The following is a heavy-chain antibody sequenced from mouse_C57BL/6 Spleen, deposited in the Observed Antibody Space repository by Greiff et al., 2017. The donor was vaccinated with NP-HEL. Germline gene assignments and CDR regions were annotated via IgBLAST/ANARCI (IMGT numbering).Heavy chain of an antibody. CDR2: ISDGGSYT. CDR3: ARDYYGSSPLDY. J-gene: IGHJ2*01. V-gene: IGHV5-4*01. D-gene: IGHD1-1*01. CDR1: GFTFSSYA. Sequence: EVHLVESGGGLVKPGGSLKLSCAASGFTFSSYAMSWVRQTPEKRLEWVATISDGGSYTYYPDNVKGRFTISRDNAKNNLYLQMSHLKSEDTAMYYCARDYYGSSPLDYWGKGTTLTVSS.